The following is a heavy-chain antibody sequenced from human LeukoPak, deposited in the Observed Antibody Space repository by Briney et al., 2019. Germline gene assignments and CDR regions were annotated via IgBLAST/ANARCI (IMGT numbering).Heavy chain of an antibody. V-gene: IGHV3-20*04. Sequence: GGSLRLSCAASGFTFSSYSMNWVRQAPGKGLEWVSGINWNGGSTGYADSVKGRFTISRDNAKNSLYLQMNSLRAEDTALYYCARVGYGYSYYYYMDVWGKGTTVTVSS. CDR3: ARVGYGYSYYYYMDV. CDR1: GFTFSSYS. J-gene: IGHJ6*03. D-gene: IGHD5-18*01. CDR2: INWNGGST.